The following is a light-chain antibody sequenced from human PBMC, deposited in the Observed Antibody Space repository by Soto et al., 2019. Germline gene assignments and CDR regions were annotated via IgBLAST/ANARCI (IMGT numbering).Light chain of an antibody. CDR1: QSISTW. CDR3: QQYNSYSRT. Sequence: DIQMTQSPSTLSASVGDRVTITCRASQSISTWLAWYQQKPGKAPKLLIYKASYLESGVTSRFSGSGSGTEFTLTISSLQPDDFATYYGQQYNSYSRTFGQGPEVEIK. CDR2: KAS. V-gene: IGKV1-5*03. J-gene: IGKJ1*01.